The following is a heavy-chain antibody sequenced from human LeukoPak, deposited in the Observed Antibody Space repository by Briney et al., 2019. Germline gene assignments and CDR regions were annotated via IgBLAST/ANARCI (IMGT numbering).Heavy chain of an antibody. J-gene: IGHJ4*02. Sequence: SETLSLTCAVSGAFITSSSHWWSWIRQPPGKGLEWIGTIYYSGSTYYNPSLRSRVTISLDASKNQFSLKLSSVTAADTAVYYCSRETASTSWFWGQGTLVSVSS. CDR3: SRETASTSWF. CDR1: GAFITSSSHW. V-gene: IGHV4-39*01. CDR2: IYYSGST. D-gene: IGHD2-2*01.